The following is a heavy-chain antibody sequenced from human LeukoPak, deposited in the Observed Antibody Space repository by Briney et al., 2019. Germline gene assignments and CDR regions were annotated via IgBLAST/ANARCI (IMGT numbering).Heavy chain of an antibody. J-gene: IGHJ4*02. D-gene: IGHD3-10*01. CDR3: ANDRGSYHASGFDC. CDR2: IWYDGSDK. V-gene: IGHV3-33*06. CDR1: GFTFSNYG. Sequence: PGGSLRLSCAASGFTFSNYGMHWVRQAPGKGLDWVAVIWYDGSDKYYGDSVKGRFTISRDNSKNTLYLQMNSLRAEDTAVYYCANDRGSYHASGFDCWGQGTLVTVSS.